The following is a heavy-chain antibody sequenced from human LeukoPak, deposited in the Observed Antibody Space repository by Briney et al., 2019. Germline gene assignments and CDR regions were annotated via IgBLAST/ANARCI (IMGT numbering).Heavy chain of an antibody. CDR2: ISSNGGST. CDR1: GFTFSGYA. Sequence: PGGPLRPSCAASGFTFSGYAMHWVRQAPGKGLEYVSAISSNGGSTYYANSVKGRFTISRDNSKNTLYLQMGSLRAEDMAVYYCARDPGRGGAAAMDYWGQGTLVTVSS. CDR3: ARDPGRGGAAAMDY. D-gene: IGHD6-13*01. V-gene: IGHV3-64*01. J-gene: IGHJ4*02.